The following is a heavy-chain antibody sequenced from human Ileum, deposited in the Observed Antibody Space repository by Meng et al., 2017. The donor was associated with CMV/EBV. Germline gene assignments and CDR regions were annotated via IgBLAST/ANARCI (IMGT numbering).Heavy chain of an antibody. CDR1: GYTFTSYG. CDR2: ISAYNGNT. J-gene: IGHJ5*02. V-gene: IGHV1-18*01. CDR3: ARDPGYDFWSGLHWFDP. D-gene: IGHD3-3*01. Sequence: GYTFTSYGISWVRQAPGQGLEWMGWISAYNGNTNYAQKLQGRVTMTTDTSTSTAYMELRSLRSDDTAVYYCARDPGYDFWSGLHWFDPWGQGTLVTVS.